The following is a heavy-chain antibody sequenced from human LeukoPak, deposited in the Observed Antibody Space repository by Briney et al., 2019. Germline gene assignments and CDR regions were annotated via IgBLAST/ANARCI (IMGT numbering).Heavy chain of an antibody. D-gene: IGHD3-10*01. J-gene: IGHJ4*02. CDR2: IYYSGST. V-gene: IGHV4-31*03. CDR3: ARDLSGVISY. Sequence: PSETLSLTCTVSGASISSGGYYWSWIRQHPGKGLEWLGYIYYSGSTYYNPSLKSRVNISLDTSKNQFSLKLSSVTAADTAVYYCARDLSGVISYWGQGTLSPSPQ. CDR1: GASISSGGYY.